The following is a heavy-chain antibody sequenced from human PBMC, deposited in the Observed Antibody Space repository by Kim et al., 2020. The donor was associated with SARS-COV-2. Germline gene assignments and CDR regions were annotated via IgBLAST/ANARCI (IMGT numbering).Heavy chain of an antibody. V-gene: IGHV3-7*01. Sequence: YVDSVKGRITRSRDNAKNSLYLQMGSLGTEDTAIYYCAALDSVQVPGGIWGQGTLVTVSS. CDR3: AALDSVQVPGGI. J-gene: IGHJ4*02. D-gene: IGHD3-10*01.